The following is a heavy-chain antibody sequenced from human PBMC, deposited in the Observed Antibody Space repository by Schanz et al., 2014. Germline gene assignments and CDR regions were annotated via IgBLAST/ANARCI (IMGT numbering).Heavy chain of an antibody. V-gene: IGHV3-30*03. CDR1: GFTFSSYG. J-gene: IGHJ4*02. Sequence: QVHLVESGGGVVQPGRSLRLSCAASGFTFSSYGMHWVRQAPGKGLEWVAIISLDGSNQYYADSVKGRFTISRDNSKNTLYLQMNSLRAEDTAVYYCVRDTDYHFDYWGQGTLVTVSS. CDR3: VRDTDYHFDY. CDR2: ISLDGSNQ. D-gene: IGHD4-17*01.